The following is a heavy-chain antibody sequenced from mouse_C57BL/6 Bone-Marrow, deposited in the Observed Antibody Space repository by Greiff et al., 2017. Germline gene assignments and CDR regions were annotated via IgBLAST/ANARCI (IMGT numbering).Heavy chain of an antibody. D-gene: IGHD1-1*01. Sequence: VQLVESGAELARPGASVKLSCKASGYTFTSYGISWVKQRPGQGLEWIGEIYPRSGNTYYNEKFKGKATLTADKSSSTAYMELRSLTSEDSAVYFCARFYYYGSSRDYWGQGTTLTVSS. CDR1: GYTFTSYG. CDR3: ARFYYYGSSRDY. J-gene: IGHJ2*01. V-gene: IGHV1-81*01. CDR2: IYPRSGNT.